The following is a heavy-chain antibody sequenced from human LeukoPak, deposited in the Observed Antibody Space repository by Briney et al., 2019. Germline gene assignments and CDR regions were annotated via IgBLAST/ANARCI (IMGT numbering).Heavy chain of an antibody. CDR3: ARVDSGHDYGPS. CDR2: INPNSGGT. J-gene: IGHJ3*01. V-gene: IGHV1-2*06. Sequence: ASVKVSCKASGGTFSSYAISWVRQAPGQGLEWMGRINPNSGGTDYAQKFQGRVTMTRDTSISTAYVELSRLISDDTAVYYCARVDSGHDYGPSWGQGTMVTVSS. D-gene: IGHD5-12*01. CDR1: GGTFSSYA.